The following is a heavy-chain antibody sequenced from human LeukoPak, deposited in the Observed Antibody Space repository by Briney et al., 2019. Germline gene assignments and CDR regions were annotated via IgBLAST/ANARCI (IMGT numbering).Heavy chain of an antibody. CDR3: AKNADRGAYCRGGSCYPYYYYYMDV. CDR1: GFTFRKYT. D-gene: IGHD2-15*01. CDR2: ISSSSTYK. J-gene: IGHJ6*03. Sequence: PGGSLRLSCAASGFTFRKYTMNWVRQAPGKGLEWVSSISSSSTYKYYADSVKGRFTISRDNSKNTLYLQMNSLTVEDTAIYYCAKNADRGAYCRGGSCYPYYYYYMDVWGTGTTVTISS. V-gene: IGHV3-21*04.